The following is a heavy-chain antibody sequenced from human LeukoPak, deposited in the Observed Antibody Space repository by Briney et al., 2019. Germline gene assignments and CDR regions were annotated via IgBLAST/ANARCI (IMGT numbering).Heavy chain of an antibody. CDR1: GYTFTSYG. J-gene: IGHJ4*02. D-gene: IGHD5-18*01. Sequence: ASVKVSCEASGYTFTSYGISWVRQAPGQGLEWMGWISAYNGNTNYAQKLQGRVTMTTDTSTSTAYMELRSLRSDDTAVYYCARDLGYSYGYWYFDYWGQGTLVTVSS. V-gene: IGHV1-18*04. CDR2: ISAYNGNT. CDR3: ARDLGYSYGYWYFDY.